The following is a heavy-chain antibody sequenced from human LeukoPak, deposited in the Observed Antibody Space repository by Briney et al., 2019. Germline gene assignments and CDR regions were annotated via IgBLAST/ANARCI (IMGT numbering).Heavy chain of an antibody. Sequence: SETLSLTCAVYGGSFSGYYWSWIRHPPGKGLEWIGEINHSGSTNYNPSLKSRVTISVDTSKNQFSLKLSSVTAADTAVYYCARGGRGYSYGTEKFFDYWGQGTLVTVSS. J-gene: IGHJ4*02. CDR3: ARGGRGYSYGTEKFFDY. D-gene: IGHD5-18*01. CDR1: GGSFSGYY. V-gene: IGHV4-34*01. CDR2: INHSGST.